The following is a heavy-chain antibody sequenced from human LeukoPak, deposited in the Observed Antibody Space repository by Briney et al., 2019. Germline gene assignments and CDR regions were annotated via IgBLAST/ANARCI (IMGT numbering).Heavy chain of an antibody. CDR1: GYTLTELS. Sequence: ASVKVSCKVSGYTLTELSMHWVRQAPGKGLEWMGGFDPEDGETIYAQKFQGRVTMTEDTSTDTAYMELSSLRSEDTAVYYCATDRTDYVWGSYRYFDYWGQGTLVTVSP. J-gene: IGHJ4*02. D-gene: IGHD3-16*02. V-gene: IGHV1-24*01. CDR3: ATDRTDYVWGSYRYFDY. CDR2: FDPEDGET.